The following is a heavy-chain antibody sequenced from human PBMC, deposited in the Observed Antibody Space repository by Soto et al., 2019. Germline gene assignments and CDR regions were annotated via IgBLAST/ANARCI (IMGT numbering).Heavy chain of an antibody. J-gene: IGHJ3*02. D-gene: IGHD3-16*02. CDR3: ARHAMITFGGVIPYAFDM. V-gene: IGHV5-51*01. CDR2: IYPGDSDT. Sequence: EVQLVQSGAEVKKPGESLKISCKGSGYSFTSYWIGWVRQMPGKGLEWMGIIYPGDSDTSYSPSFQGQVTISADKSISTASLQWSSLKASDTAMYSCARHAMITFGGVIPYAFDMWGQGTIVTVAA. CDR1: GYSFTSYW.